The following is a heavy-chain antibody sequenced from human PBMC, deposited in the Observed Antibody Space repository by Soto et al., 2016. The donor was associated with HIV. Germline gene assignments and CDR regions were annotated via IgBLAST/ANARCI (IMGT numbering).Heavy chain of an antibody. CDR3: AKVYSSGAYYHYGMDV. CDR1: GFTFSSYA. Sequence: EVQLLESGGGLVQPGGSLRLSCAASGFTFSSYATSWVRQAPGKGLEWASAISGSGGSTYYADSVKGRFTISRDNSKNTLNLQMNSLRAEDTAVYYCAKVYSSGAYYHYGMDVWGQGTTVTVSS. J-gene: IGHJ6*02. D-gene: IGHD6-19*01. CDR2: ISGSGGST. V-gene: IGHV3-23*01.